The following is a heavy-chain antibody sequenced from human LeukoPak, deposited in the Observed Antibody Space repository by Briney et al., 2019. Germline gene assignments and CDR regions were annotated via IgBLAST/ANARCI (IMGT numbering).Heavy chain of an antibody. Sequence: HPGGSLRLSCAASGFTFSSYAMSWVRQAPGKGLEWVSAISGSGGSTYYADSVKGRFTISRDNSKNTLYLQMNSLRAEDTAVYYCAKDPYYYGSGSCFDYWGQGTLVTVSS. V-gene: IGHV3-23*01. CDR3: AKDPYYYGSGSCFDY. J-gene: IGHJ4*02. D-gene: IGHD3-10*01. CDR1: GFTFSSYA. CDR2: ISGSGGST.